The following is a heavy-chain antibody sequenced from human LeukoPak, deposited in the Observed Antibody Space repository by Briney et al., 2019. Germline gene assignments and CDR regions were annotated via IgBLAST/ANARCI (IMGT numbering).Heavy chain of an antibody. D-gene: IGHD3-22*01. J-gene: IGHJ5*02. CDR2: ISSDESIT. CDR1: GFTVSSNY. V-gene: IGHV3-74*01. Sequence: PGGSLRLSCVASGFTVSSNYMSWVRQAPGKGLEWVSRISSDESITSYADSVKGRFTISRDNAKNTLFLQMNGLRAEDTAVYYCARVLSGSWDWFDPWGQGTLVTVSS. CDR3: ARVLSGSWDWFDP.